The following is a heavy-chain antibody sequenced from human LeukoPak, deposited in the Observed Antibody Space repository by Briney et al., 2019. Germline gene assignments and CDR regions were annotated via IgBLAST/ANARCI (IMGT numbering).Heavy chain of an antibody. D-gene: IGHD6-19*01. CDR2: ISSSGSII. J-gene: IGHJ6*01. CDR3: ERGESSGPDYYKCMDV. V-gene: IGHV3-48*02. Sequence: PGGSLRLSCAASGFTFSSYCMSWVRQAPGKGLEWVSYISSSGSIIYYSDSVKGRFTISRDNAKNSLYLQMNSLIDDDTAVYYCERGESSGPDYYKCMDVWGEGSTVTISS. CDR1: GFTFSSYC.